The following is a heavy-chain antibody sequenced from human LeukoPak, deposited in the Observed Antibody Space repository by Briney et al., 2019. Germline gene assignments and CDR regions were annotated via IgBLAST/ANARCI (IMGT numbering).Heavy chain of an antibody. CDR1: EFTFSSYA. J-gene: IGHJ5*02. D-gene: IGHD6-13*01. Sequence: GGSLRLSCVASEFTFSSYAMSWVRQAPGKGLEWVSAISGSGGSTYYADSVKGRFTISRDNSKNTLYLQMNSLRAEDTAVYYCAKDWGEPTKTSSSRIPEYNWFDPWGQGTLVTVSS. V-gene: IGHV3-23*01. CDR3: AKDWGEPTKTSSSRIPEYNWFDP. CDR2: ISGSGGST.